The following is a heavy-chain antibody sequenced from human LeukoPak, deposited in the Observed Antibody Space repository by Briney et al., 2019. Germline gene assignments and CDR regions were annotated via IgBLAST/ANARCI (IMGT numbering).Heavy chain of an antibody. CDR3: ASSLNTVMVSPYYLEY. CDR2: LTSGGVSA. CDR1: GFTLSDYS. Sequence: GGSLRLSCAASGFTLSDYSMSWVRQAPGQGLEWISFLTSGGVSAFYADSVRGRFTVSRDDARNSLSLYMNTRRADDTAVYYCASSLNTVMVSPYYLEYWGPGTLVTVSS. V-gene: IGHV3-11*04. J-gene: IGHJ4*02. D-gene: IGHD5-18*01.